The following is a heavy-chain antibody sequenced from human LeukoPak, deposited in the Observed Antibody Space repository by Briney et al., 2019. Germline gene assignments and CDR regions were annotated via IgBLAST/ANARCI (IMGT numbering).Heavy chain of an antibody. V-gene: IGHV3-23*01. Sequence: GGSLRLSCEASGFTFSNYAIRWVRQAPGTGLEWVSSIPGSGGATYYADSVRGRFSISRDSSKNTLYLRMNSLRAEDTAVYYCARGLERAFDYWGQGTLVTVSS. D-gene: IGHD1-1*01. CDR1: GFTFSNYA. CDR3: ARGLERAFDY. CDR2: IPGSGGAT. J-gene: IGHJ4*02.